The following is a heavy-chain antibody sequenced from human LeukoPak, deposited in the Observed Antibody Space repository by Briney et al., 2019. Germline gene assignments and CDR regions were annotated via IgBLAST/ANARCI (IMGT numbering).Heavy chain of an antibody. CDR2: ISYDGSNK. Sequence: GGSLRLSCAASGFTFSSYGMHWVRQAPGKGLEWGAVISYDGSNKYYADSVKGRFTISRDNSKNTLYLQMNSLRAEDTAVYYCARNQFQLLPYGMDVWGQGTTVTVSS. V-gene: IGHV3-30*03. CDR3: ARNQFQLLPYGMDV. J-gene: IGHJ6*02. CDR1: GFTFSSYG. D-gene: IGHD3-22*01.